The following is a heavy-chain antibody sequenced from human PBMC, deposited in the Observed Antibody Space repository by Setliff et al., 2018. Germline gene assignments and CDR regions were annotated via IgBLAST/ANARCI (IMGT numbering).Heavy chain of an antibody. J-gene: IGHJ4*02. CDR2: VYHSGTA. CDR1: GGPFSGAS. D-gene: IGHD1-1*01. CDR3: AKGGTYRYFDF. V-gene: IGHV4-59*01. Sequence: SETLSLTCTVSGGPFSGASIWSWIRQPPGKGLEFIGYVYHSGTAKYGPSLESRAIMSADASKNEISLKLKSVTAADTAVYYCAKGGTYRYFDFWGQGALVTVSS.